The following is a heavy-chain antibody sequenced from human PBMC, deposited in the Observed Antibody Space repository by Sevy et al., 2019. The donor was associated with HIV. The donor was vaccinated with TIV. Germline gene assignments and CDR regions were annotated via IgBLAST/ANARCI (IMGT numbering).Heavy chain of an antibody. D-gene: IGHD3-3*01. J-gene: IGHJ6*02. CDR1: GGSINTYY. CDR3: VRHDYDFWSSTSMWYGMDV. CDR2: IHYGGST. Sequence: SETLSLTCTVSGGSINTYYWSWIRQPPGKGLEWIGYIHYGGSTKYNPSLKSRVTISVGRSKNVFSLKLNSVTAADTATYYCVRHDYDFWSSTSMWYGMDVWGQGTTVTVSS. V-gene: IGHV4-59*01.